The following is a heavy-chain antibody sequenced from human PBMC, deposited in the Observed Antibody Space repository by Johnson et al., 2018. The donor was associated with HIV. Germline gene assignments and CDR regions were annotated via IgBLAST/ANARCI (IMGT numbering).Heavy chain of an antibody. CDR3: ARLFDIVATIDAFDI. D-gene: IGHD5-12*01. CDR1: GFTFDDYG. CDR2: INWNGGST. Sequence: VQLVESGGGVVRPGGSLRLSCAASGFTFDDYGMSWVRQPPGKGLEWVSTINWNGGSTGYDDSVKGRFTISRDNANNSLYLQMNSLRAEDTALYYCARLFDIVATIDAFDIWGQGTVVTVSS. J-gene: IGHJ3*02. V-gene: IGHV3-20*04.